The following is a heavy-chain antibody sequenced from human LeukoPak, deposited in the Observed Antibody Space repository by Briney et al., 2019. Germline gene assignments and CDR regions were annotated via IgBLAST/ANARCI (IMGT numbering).Heavy chain of an antibody. CDR2: INHSGST. J-gene: IGHJ4*02. CDR3: ARGIPMATISLGFDY. D-gene: IGHD5-24*01. V-gene: IGHV4-34*01. CDR1: GGSFSGYY. Sequence: SETLSLTCAVYGGSFSGYYWSWIRQPPGKGLEWIGEINHSGSTNYNPSLKSRVTISVDTSKNQFSLKLSSVTAADTAVYYCARGIPMATISLGFDYWGQGTLVTVSS.